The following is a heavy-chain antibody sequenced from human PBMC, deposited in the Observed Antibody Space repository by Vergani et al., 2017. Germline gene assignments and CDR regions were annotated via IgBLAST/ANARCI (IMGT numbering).Heavy chain of an antibody. Sequence: QVQLQESGPGLVKPSETLSLTCAVSGYSISSGYYWGWIRQPPGKGLEWIGSIHHSGSTYYNPSLKSRVTISVDTSKNQFSLKLSSVTAADTAVYYCARRGGTLSVVWFDPWGQGTLVTVSS. CDR3: ARRGGTLSVVWFDP. CDR1: GYSISSGYY. D-gene: IGHD2-2*01. V-gene: IGHV4-38-2*01. J-gene: IGHJ5*02. CDR2: IHHSGST.